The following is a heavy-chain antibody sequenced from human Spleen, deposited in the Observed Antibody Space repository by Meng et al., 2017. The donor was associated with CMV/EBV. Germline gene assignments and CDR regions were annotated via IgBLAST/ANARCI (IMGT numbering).Heavy chain of an antibody. CDR2: IYYSGST. CDR1: GGSISSSSYY. CDR3: ARAPHGYNWFDP. J-gene: IGHJ5*02. V-gene: IGHV4-39*07. Sequence: SETLSLTCTVSGGSISSSSYYWGWIRQPPGKGLEWIGSIYYSGSTYYNPSLKSRVTISVDTSKNQFSLKLSSVTAADTAVYYCARAPHGYNWFDPWGQGTLVTVSS.